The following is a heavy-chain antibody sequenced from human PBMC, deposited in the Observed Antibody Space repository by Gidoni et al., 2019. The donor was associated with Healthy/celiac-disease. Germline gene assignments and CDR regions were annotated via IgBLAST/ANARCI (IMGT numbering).Heavy chain of an antibody. V-gene: IGHV3-30-3*01. D-gene: IGHD2-15*01. J-gene: IGHJ4*02. CDR3: ARVPERYCSGGSCSGFDY. CDR2: ISYDGSNK. Sequence: QVQLVESGGGVVQPGRSLRLPCAASGFTFSSYARHWVRQAPGKGLEWVAVISYDGSNKYYADSVKGRFTISRDNSKNTLYLQMNSLRAEDTAVYYCARVPERYCSGGSCSGFDYWGQGTLVTVSS. CDR1: GFTFSSYA.